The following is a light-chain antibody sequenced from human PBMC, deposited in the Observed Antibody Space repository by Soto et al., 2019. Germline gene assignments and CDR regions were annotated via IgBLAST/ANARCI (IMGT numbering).Light chain of an antibody. V-gene: IGKV1-27*01. J-gene: IGKJ1*01. CDR2: GSS. CDR3: QKYDSDPRT. CDR1: QGINNF. Sequence: TQSPATLSASVGDRVTITCWASQGINNFLAWYQQKPGKVPTLLIYGSSTLQSGVPSRFSGSGSGTDFTLTISSLQPEDVATYYCQKYDSDPRTFGQGTKVDIK.